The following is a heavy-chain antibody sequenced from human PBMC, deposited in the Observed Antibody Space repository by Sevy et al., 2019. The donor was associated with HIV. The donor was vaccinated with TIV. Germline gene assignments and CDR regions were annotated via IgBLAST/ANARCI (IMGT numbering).Heavy chain of an antibody. J-gene: IGHJ4*02. V-gene: IGHV3-30*09. CDR1: GFTFSSYA. D-gene: IGHD2-21*02. CDR2: ISYDGSKK. CDR3: VRVGVSYCTDDCYLRFDY. Sequence: GGSLRLSCAASGFTFSSYALLWVRQAPGKGLEWVSLISYDGSKKDYSASVKGRFAISRDESKTTLFLQMNSLRTEDTAIYYCVRVGVSYCTDDCYLRFDYWGRGTLVTVSS.